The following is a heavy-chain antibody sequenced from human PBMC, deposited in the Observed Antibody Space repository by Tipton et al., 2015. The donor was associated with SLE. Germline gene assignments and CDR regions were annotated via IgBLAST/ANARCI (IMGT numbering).Heavy chain of an antibody. CDR2: IIPMFGTE. V-gene: IGHV1-69*01. CDR1: GGTFSTYA. D-gene: IGHD3-22*01. Sequence: QVQLVQSGAEVKKPGSSVKVSCKASGGTFSTYAISWVRQAPGQGLERMGGIIPMFGTENYAHKFQGRVTITADESTSTAYMELSSLRSEDTAVYYCARGYYDVSGLYSYFEYWGQGTLVTVSS. J-gene: IGHJ4*02. CDR3: ARGYYDVSGLYSYFEY.